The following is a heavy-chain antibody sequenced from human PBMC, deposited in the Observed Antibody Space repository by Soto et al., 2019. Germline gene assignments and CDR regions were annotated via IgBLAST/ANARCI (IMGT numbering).Heavy chain of an antibody. CDR3: AREGLVLVTTTVNSDYYYYAMDV. V-gene: IGHV1-69*13. D-gene: IGHD2-2*01. CDR1: VDTFSTYT. CDR2: IIPRSATS. J-gene: IGHJ6*02. Sequence: SVKVSCKASVDTFSTYTITWMRQAPGQGLEWMGGIIPRSATSNYAQKFQGRVTITADESTNTAYMELSSLRSEDTAVYYCAREGLVLVTTTVNSDYYYYAMDVWGQGTTVTVSS.